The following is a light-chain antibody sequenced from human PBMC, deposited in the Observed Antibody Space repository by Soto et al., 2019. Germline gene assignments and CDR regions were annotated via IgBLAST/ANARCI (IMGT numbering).Light chain of an antibody. Sequence: VLTQPPSASGSPGQSVAISCTGTSSDVGGYNYVSWYQQHPGKAPKLMIYDVTTRPSGVPDRFSGSKSGNTASLTISGLQAEDEADYYCSSHAGSSVVFGTGTKVTVL. CDR2: DVT. V-gene: IGLV2-8*01. J-gene: IGLJ1*01. CDR3: SSHAGSSVV. CDR1: SSDVGGYNY.